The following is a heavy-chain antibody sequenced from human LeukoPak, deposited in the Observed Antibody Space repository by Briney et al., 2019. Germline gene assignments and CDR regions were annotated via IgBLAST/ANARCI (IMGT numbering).Heavy chain of an antibody. CDR1: GGTFSSYT. CDR3: ARDIAACKVAYMDFQH. D-gene: IGHD6-6*01. Sequence: ASVKVSYKASGGTFSSYTISWVRQAPGQGLEWMGRIIPILGIANYAQKFQGRVTITADKSTSTAYMELSSLRSEDTAVYYCARDIAACKVAYMDFQHWGQGTLVTVSS. J-gene: IGHJ1*01. V-gene: IGHV1-69*02. CDR2: IIPILGIA.